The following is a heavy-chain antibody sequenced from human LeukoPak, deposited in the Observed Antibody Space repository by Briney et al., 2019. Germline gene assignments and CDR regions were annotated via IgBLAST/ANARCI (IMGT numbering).Heavy chain of an antibody. V-gene: IGHV4-31*03. CDR3: ARAGLRATVTTWVVRYFDY. Sequence: SETLSLTCTVSGGSISSGGYYWSWIRQHPGKGLVWIGYIYYSGSTYYNPSLKSRVTISVDTSKNQFSLKLSSVTAADTAVYYCARAGLRATVTTWVVRYFDYSGQGTLVTVSS. CDR1: GGSISSGGYY. D-gene: IGHD4-17*01. J-gene: IGHJ4*02. CDR2: IYYSGST.